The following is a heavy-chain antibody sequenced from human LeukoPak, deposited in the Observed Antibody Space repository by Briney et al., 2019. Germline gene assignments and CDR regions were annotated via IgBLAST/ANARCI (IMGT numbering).Heavy chain of an antibody. CDR1: GYTFTGYY. D-gene: IGHD3-10*01. V-gene: IGHV1-2*02. Sequence: ASVKVSCKASGYTFTGYYMHWVRQAPGQGLEWMGWINPNSGGTNYAQKFQGRVTMTRDTSISTAYMELSRLRSDDTAVYYCARMYYYGSGSPIGDYWGQGTLVTASS. CDR2: INPNSGGT. CDR3: ARMYYYGSGSPIGDY. J-gene: IGHJ4*02.